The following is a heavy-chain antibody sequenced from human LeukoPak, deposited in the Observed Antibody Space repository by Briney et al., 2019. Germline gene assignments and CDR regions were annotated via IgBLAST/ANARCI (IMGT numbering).Heavy chain of an antibody. J-gene: IGHJ4*02. D-gene: IGHD6-19*01. CDR3: AKEKGGYSSGWYYFDY. Sequence: GGSLRLSCAASGFTFSSYAMSWVRQAPGRGLEWVSAISGSGGSTYYADSVKGRFTISRDNSKNTLYLQMNSLRAEDTAVYYCAKEKGGYSSGWYYFDYWGQGTLVTVSS. CDR2: ISGSGGST. V-gene: IGHV3-23*01. CDR1: GFTFSSYA.